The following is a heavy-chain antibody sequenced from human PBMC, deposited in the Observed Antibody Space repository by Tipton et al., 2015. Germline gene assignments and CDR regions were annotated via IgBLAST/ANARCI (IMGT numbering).Heavy chain of an antibody. J-gene: IGHJ3*02. CDR1: GGSISTRTYY. V-gene: IGHV4-39*01. Sequence: TLSLTCSVSGGSISTRTYYWGWIRQPPGKGLEFIGTIYYSGTTYYNPSLKSRVSISVDTPNNHFSLSRSSVTAADTAVYYCARGSFDIWGQGTLVTVSS. CDR3: ARGSFDI. CDR2: IYYSGTT.